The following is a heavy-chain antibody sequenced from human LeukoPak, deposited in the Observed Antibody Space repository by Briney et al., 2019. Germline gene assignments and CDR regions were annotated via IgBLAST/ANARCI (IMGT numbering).Heavy chain of an antibody. Sequence: GESLKISCKGSGYSFTSYWIGWVRQMPGKGLEWMGIIYPGDSDTRYSPSFQGQVTISADKSISTAYLQWSSLKASDTAMYYRARRARACTNGVCYAYYMDVWGKGTTVTVSS. V-gene: IGHV5-51*01. J-gene: IGHJ6*03. CDR1: GYSFTSYW. CDR3: ARRARACTNGVCYAYYMDV. D-gene: IGHD2-8*01. CDR2: IYPGDSDT.